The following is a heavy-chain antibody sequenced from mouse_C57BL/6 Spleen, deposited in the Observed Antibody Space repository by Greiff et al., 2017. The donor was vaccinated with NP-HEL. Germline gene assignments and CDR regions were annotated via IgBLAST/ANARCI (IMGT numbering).Heavy chain of an antibody. V-gene: IGHV1-50*01. D-gene: IGHD2-5*01. CDR1: GYTFTSYW. J-gene: IGHJ4*01. CDR2: IDPSDSYT. Sequence: QVQLQQPGAELVKPGASVKLSCKASGYTFTSYWMQWVKQRPGQGLEWIGEIDPSDSYTNYNQKFKGKATLTVDTSSSTAYMQLSSLTSEDSAVYYCARWAYYSNSYAMDYWGQGTSVTVSS. CDR3: ARWAYYSNSYAMDY.